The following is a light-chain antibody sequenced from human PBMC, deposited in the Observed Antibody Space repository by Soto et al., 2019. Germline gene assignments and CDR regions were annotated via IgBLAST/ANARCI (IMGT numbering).Light chain of an antibody. CDR2: DTS. CDR3: QQRTNWPYGWT. CDR1: QSISTY. J-gene: IGKJ1*01. V-gene: IGKV3-11*01. Sequence: ENVLTQSPATLSLSPGERATLSCRASQSISTYVAWYQQTPGQAHRLLIYDTSKRATGIPDRFSGSGSGSDFTLTIHSLEPEDFAVYFCQQRTNWPYGWTFGQGTKLEIK.